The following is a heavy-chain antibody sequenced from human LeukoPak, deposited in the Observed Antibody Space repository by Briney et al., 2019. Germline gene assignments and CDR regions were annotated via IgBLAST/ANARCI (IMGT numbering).Heavy chain of an antibody. V-gene: IGHV1-18*01. D-gene: IGHD6-13*01. J-gene: IGHJ4*02. CDR3: ARDPEAKAAAGTSDY. CDR2: ISAYNGNT. Sequence: ALVKVSCKASGYTFTSYGISWVRQAPGQGLEWMGWISAYNGNTNYAQKLQGRVTMTTDTSTSTAYMELRSLRSDDTAVYYCARDPEAKAAAGTSDYWGQGTLVTVSS. CDR1: GYTFTSYG.